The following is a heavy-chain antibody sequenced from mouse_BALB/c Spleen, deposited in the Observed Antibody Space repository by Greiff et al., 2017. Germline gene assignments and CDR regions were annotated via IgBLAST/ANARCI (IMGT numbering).Heavy chain of an antibody. J-gene: IGHJ2*01. CDR1: GYSITSDYA. V-gene: IGHV3-2*02. CDR2: ISYSGST. CDR3: ARGYYGSSLLFDY. D-gene: IGHD1-1*01. Sequence: EVHLVESGPGLVKPSQSLSLTCTVTGYSITSDYAWNWIRQFPGNKLEWMGYISYSGSTSYNPSLKSRISITRDTSKNQFFLQLNSVTTEDTATYYCARGYYGSSLLFDYGGKGTTLTVSS.